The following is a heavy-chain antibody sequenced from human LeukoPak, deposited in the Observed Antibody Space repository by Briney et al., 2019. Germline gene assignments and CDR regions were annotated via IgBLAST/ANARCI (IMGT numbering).Heavy chain of an antibody. CDR1: GGSISSYY. V-gene: IGHV4-59*01. D-gene: IGHD6-13*01. CDR3: ARSGVRYSSSWYLVY. Sequence: SQTLSLTCTVSGGSISSYYWSWIRQPPGKGLEWIGYIYYIGSTNYNPSLKTQVPISVETSQNQFPRKLGSVTAADPPGYYCARSGVRYSSSWYLVYWGQGTLVTVSS. CDR2: IYYIGST. J-gene: IGHJ4*02.